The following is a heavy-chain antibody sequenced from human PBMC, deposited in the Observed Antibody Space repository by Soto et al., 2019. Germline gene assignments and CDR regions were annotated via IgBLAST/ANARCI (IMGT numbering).Heavy chain of an antibody. CDR3: AKDLEWELLRVYYYGMDV. V-gene: IGHV3-23*01. CDR2: ISGSGGST. J-gene: IGHJ6*02. Sequence: PGGSLRLSCAASGFPFSSYSVSWVRPAPVKGLEWVSAISGSGGSTYYADTVKGRFTISRDNSKNTLYLQMNSLRAEDTAVYYCAKDLEWELLRVYYYGMDVWGQGTTVTVS. D-gene: IGHD1-26*01. CDR1: GFPFSSYS.